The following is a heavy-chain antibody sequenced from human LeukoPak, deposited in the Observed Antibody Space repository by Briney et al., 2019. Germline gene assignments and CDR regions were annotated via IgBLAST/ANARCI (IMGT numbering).Heavy chain of an antibody. CDR2: IYPGDSDT. D-gene: IGHD5-24*01. CDR1: GYSLTTYW. Sequence: GESLKISCKGSGYSLTTYWIGWVRQMPGKGLEWMGSIYPGDSDTRYSPSFQGQVTMSVDKSITTAYLRWSSLKASDTAMYYCARLMDGYNSGDYWGQGTLVTVSS. CDR3: ARLMDGYNSGDY. J-gene: IGHJ4*02. V-gene: IGHV5-51*01.